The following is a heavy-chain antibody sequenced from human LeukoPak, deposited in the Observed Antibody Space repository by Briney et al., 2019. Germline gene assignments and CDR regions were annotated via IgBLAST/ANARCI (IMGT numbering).Heavy chain of an antibody. V-gene: IGHV3-53*01. J-gene: IGHJ4*02. D-gene: IGHD1-26*01. CDR1: GFTVSSNY. CDR2: IYSGGST. CDR3: ARESGSYFRYYFDY. Sequence: LAGGSLRLSCAASGFTVSSNYMSWVRQAPGKGLEWVSVIYSGGSTYYADSVKGRFTISRDNSKNTLYLQMNSLRAEDTAVYYCARESGSYFRYYFDYWGQGTLVTVSS.